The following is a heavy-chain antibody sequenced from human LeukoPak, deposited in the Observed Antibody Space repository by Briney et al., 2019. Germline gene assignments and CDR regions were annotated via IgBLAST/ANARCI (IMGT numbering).Heavy chain of an antibody. CDR2: IYNSGST. CDR1: GGSINSYY. J-gene: IGHJ4*02. D-gene: IGHD6-13*01. Sequence: SETLSLTCTVSGGSINSYYWSWIRQPPGKGLEWIGYIYNSGSTNYNPPLKSRVTMSVDTSQTQFSLKLSSVTAADTAVYYCARDIAAAGTFFDYWGQGTLVTVSS. CDR3: ARDIAAAGTFFDY. V-gene: IGHV4-59*01.